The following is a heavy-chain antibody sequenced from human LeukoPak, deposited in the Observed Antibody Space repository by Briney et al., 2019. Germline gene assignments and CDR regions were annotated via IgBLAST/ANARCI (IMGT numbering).Heavy chain of an antibody. Sequence: SETLSLTCAVSGGSISSSNWWSWVRQPPGKGLEWIGEIYHSGSTNYNPSLKSRVTISVDKSKNQFPLKLSSVTAADTAVYYCARDQWRSVSSGWYNWFDPWGQGTLVTVSS. J-gene: IGHJ5*02. CDR1: GGSISSSNW. D-gene: IGHD6-19*01. CDR3: ARDQWRSVSSGWYNWFDP. V-gene: IGHV4-4*02. CDR2: IYHSGST.